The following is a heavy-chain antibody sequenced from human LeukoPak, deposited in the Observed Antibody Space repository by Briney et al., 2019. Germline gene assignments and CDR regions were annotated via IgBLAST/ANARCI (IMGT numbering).Heavy chain of an antibody. J-gene: IGHJ4*02. D-gene: IGHD3-10*01. V-gene: IGHV4-4*07. Sequence: KPSETLSLTCTVSGASIRSYYWTWIRQPVGKGLEWLGRIYTSGSSKYNPSLKSRVTMSLDTSKNQFSLKLFSVTAADTAVYYCARAFGGDTDYWGQGTLVTVSS. CDR1: GASIRSYY. CDR3: ARAFGGDTDY. CDR2: IYTSGSS.